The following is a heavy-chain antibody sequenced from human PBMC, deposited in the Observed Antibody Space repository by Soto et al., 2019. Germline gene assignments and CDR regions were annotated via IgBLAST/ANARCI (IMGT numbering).Heavy chain of an antibody. CDR2: IYYNGST. CDR1: GLTISSASYY. V-gene: IGHV4-31*03. D-gene: IGHD6-13*01. J-gene: IGHJ4*02. Sequence: QVLLQESGPGLMKPSQTLSLTCTVSGLTISSASYYWSWIRQHPGKGLEWVGNIYYNGSTYYRPSLNCRVTLWVDTSKNQFSLRLASVPAADTAVYYCARYRISGSWSKFDYWGQGTLVTVSS. CDR3: ARYRISGSWSKFDY.